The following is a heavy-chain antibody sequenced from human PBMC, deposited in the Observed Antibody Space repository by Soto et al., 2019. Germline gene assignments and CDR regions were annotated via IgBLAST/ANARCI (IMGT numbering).Heavy chain of an antibody. D-gene: IGHD3-22*01. CDR3: ERLEYYYSSGYSGY. V-gene: IGHV2-5*02. J-gene: IGHJ4*02. CDR2: IYWDDDK. Sequence: QITLKESGPTLVKPTQTLTLTCTFSGFSLSTSGVGVGWIRQPPGKALEWLALIYWDDDKRYSPSLKSRLTNTKDTSLYQEVITMTNMDPVDTATYYCERLEYYYSSGYSGYWGQGTLVTVSS. CDR1: GFSLSTSGVG.